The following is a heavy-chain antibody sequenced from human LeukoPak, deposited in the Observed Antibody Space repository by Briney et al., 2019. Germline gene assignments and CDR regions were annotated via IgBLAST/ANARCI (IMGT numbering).Heavy chain of an antibody. V-gene: IGHV3-21*01. Sequence: PGGSLRLSCAASGFTFSSYSMNWVRQAPGKGLEWVSSISSSSSYIYYADSVKGRFTISRDNAKNSLYLQMNSLRAEDTAVYYCARLVEMADYYFDYWGQGTLVTVSS. D-gene: IGHD5-24*01. CDR3: ARLVEMADYYFDY. J-gene: IGHJ4*02. CDR2: ISSSSSYI. CDR1: GFTFSSYS.